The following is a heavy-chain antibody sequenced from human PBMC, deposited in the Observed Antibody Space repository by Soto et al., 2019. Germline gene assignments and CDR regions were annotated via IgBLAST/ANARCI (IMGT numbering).Heavy chain of an antibody. J-gene: IGHJ6*02. D-gene: IGHD3-3*01. V-gene: IGHV1-8*01. CDR3: ARGQELYDFWSRYYAQTCMDV. Sequence: ASVKVSCKASGYTFTSYDINWVRQATGQGLEWMGWMNPNSGNTGYAQKFQGRVTMTRNTSISTAYMELSSLRSEDTAVYYCARGQELYDFWSRYYAQTCMDVWGQGTTVTVSS. CDR2: MNPNSGNT. CDR1: GYTFTSYD.